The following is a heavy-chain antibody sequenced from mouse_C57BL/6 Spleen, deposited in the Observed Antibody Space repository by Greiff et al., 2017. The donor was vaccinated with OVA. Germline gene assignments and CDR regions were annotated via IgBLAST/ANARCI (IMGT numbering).Heavy chain of an antibody. CDR3: ARVRSYFDY. CDR1: GYTFTSYW. J-gene: IGHJ2*01. Sequence: VQLQQPGAELVRPGTSVKLSCKASGYTFTSYWMHWVKQRPGQGLEWIGVIDPSDSYTNYNQKFKGKATLTVDTSSSTAYMQLSSLTSEDSAVYYCARVRSYFDYWGKGTTLTVSS. D-gene: IGHD1-1*01. CDR2: IDPSDSYT. V-gene: IGHV1-59*01.